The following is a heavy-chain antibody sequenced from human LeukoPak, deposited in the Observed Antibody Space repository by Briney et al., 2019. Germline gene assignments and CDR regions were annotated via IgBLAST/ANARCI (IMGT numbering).Heavy chain of an antibody. CDR1: GFTFSSYW. CDR2: IKQDGSEK. V-gene: IGHV3-7*03. D-gene: IGHD2-15*01. Sequence: PGGSLRLSCAASGFTFSSYWMSWVRQAPGKGLEWVANIKQDGSEKYYVDSVKGRFTISRDNTKNSLYLQMNSLRDEDTAVYYCARDWWPVDGAGGMDVWGQGTTVTVSS. CDR3: ARDWWPVDGAGGMDV. J-gene: IGHJ6*02.